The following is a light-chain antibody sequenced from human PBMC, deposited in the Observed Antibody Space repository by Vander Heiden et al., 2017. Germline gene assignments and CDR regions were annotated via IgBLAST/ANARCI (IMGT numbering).Light chain of an antibody. J-gene: IGLJ1*01. CDR3: QAYDNSMSGSV. CDR1: SSNIGAGYD. Sequence: QSVLTHPPSVPGAPGQSITLSCTGTSSNIGAGYDVHWYQHHPGTVPKLLIYNNNNRPSGVADRCSGSKSGTSASLAITGLQAEDEADYYCQAYDNSMSGSVFGPGTKVTVL. V-gene: IGLV1-40*01. CDR2: NNN.